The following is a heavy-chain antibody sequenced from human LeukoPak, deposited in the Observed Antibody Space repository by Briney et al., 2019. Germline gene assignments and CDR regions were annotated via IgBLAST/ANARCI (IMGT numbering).Heavy chain of an antibody. CDR3: AREGDYYDSSGPTWFDP. D-gene: IGHD3-22*01. V-gene: IGHV1-46*03. J-gene: IGHJ5*02. CDR2: INPSGGST. Sequence: GASVKVSCKASGYTFTSYYMHWVRQAPGQGLEWMGIINPSGGSTSYAQKFQGRVTMTRDTSTSTVYMELSSLRSEDTAVYYCAREGDYYDSSGPTWFDPWGQGTLLTVSS. CDR1: GYTFTSYY.